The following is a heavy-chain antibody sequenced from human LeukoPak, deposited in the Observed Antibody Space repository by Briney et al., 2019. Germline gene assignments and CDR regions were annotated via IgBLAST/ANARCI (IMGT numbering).Heavy chain of an antibody. J-gene: IGHJ4*02. CDR3: ARDRWFGELDY. Sequence: PSETLSLTCDVYGGSFSGYYWSWIRQPPGKGLEWIGEINHSGSTNYNPSLKSRVTISVDTSKNQFSLKLSSVTAADTAVYYCARDRWFGELDYWGQGTLVTVSS. V-gene: IGHV4-34*01. D-gene: IGHD3-10*01. CDR1: GGSFSGYY. CDR2: INHSGST.